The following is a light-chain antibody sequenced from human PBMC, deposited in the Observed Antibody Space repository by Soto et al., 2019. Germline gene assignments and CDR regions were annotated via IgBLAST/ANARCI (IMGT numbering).Light chain of an antibody. CDR1: SSDVGGYNY. Sequence: QSALTQPASVSGSPGQSITISCTGTSSDVGGYNYVSWYQQHAGKAPKLMIYEVSNRPSGVSNRFSGSKSGNTASLTISGLQAEDEADYYCRSYTSSSTLVFGTGTKVTVL. CDR3: RSYTSSSTLV. J-gene: IGLJ1*01. CDR2: EVS. V-gene: IGLV2-14*01.